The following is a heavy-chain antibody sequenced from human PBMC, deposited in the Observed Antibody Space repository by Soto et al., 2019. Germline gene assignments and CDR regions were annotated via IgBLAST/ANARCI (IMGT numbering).Heavy chain of an antibody. V-gene: IGHV1-69*06. D-gene: IGHD5-18*01. CDR1: DGTFSGCA. CDR3: ARDGVQLWLGLKFYYGIDV. Sequence: VSGKASDGTFSGCAISWVRQAPGQGLEWMGGIIPIFGTANYAQKFRGRVTITADKSTSTAYMELSSLSSEDTAVYYCARDGVQLWLGLKFYYGIDVWGQGNTV. CDR2: IIPIFGTA. J-gene: IGHJ6*02.